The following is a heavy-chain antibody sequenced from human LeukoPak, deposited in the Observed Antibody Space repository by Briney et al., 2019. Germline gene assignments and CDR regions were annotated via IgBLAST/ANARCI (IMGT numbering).Heavy chain of an antibody. CDR1: GGSISSSSYY. Sequence: SETLSLTCTVSGGSISSSSYYWGWIRQPPGKGLEWIGSIYYSGNTYYNPSLKSRVTISIDTSKDQFSLKLSSVTAADTAVYYCARHSPGTTMWDYYYYYYMDVWGKGTTVTISS. J-gene: IGHJ6*03. V-gene: IGHV4-39*01. D-gene: IGHD4-17*01. CDR3: ARHSPGTTMWDYYYYYYMDV. CDR2: IYYSGNT.